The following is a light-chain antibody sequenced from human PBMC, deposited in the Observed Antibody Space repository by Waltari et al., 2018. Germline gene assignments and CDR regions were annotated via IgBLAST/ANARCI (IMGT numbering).Light chain of an antibody. V-gene: IGKV1-9*01. CDR3: QQLSTYPLT. CDR1: QGISSY. CDR2: EAS. J-gene: IGKJ4*01. Sequence: IQLTQSPSSLSASVGDRVTITCRAIQGISSYLGWYQQKPGKAPKLLIYEASTLQSGGPSRFSGSGSGTDFTLIISSLQPEDFATYFCQQLSTYPLTFGGGTKV.